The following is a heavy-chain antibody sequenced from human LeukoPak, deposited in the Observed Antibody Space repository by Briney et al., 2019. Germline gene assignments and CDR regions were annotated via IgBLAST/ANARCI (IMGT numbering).Heavy chain of an antibody. Sequence: ESGPTLVKPTQTLTLTCTFSGFSLSTSGVGVGWIRQPPGKALEWLALIYWDDDKRYSPSLKSRLTITKDTSKNQVVLTMTNMDPVDTATYYCAHRPPNLYSSGWYIAFDIWGQGTMVTVSS. CDR1: GFSLSTSGVG. CDR2: IYWDDDK. V-gene: IGHV2-5*02. J-gene: IGHJ3*02. CDR3: AHRPPNLYSSGWYIAFDI. D-gene: IGHD6-19*01.